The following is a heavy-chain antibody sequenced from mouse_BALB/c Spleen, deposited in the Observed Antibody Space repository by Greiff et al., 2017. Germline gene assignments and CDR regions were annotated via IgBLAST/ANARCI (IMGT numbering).Heavy chain of an antibody. Sequence: EVKLMESGPGLVKPSQSLSLTCTVTGYSITSDYAWNWIRQFPGNKLEWMGYISYSGSTSYNPSLKSRISITRDTSKNQFFLQLNSVTTEDTATYYCATYDHDGVYAMDYWGQGTSVTVSS. V-gene: IGHV3-2*02. CDR1: GYSITSDYA. J-gene: IGHJ4*01. CDR2: ISYSGST. CDR3: ATYDHDGVYAMDY. D-gene: IGHD2-4*01.